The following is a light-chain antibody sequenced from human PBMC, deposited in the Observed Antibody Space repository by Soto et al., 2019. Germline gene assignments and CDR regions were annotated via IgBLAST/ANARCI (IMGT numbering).Light chain of an antibody. Sequence: QLVLTQLPSASASLGASVKLTCTLSSGHSRYAIAWHQQQPEKGPRYLMKVTSDGSHIKGDGIPDRFSGSSSGAERYLTISGLQSEDAADCCCQIWGTGLGVFGGGTKLTV. CDR1: SGHSRYA. CDR3: QIWGTGLGV. J-gene: IGLJ2*01. CDR2: VTSDGSH. V-gene: IGLV4-69*01.